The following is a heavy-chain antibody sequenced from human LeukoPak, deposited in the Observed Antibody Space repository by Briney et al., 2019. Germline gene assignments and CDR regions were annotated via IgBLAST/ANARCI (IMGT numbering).Heavy chain of an antibody. Sequence: SETLSLTCTVSGGSISSYYWSWIRQPPGKGLEWIGYIYYSGSTNYNPSLKSRVTISVDTSKNQFSLKLSSVTAADTAVYYCARVSLVQGAPDYYFDYWGQGTLVTVSS. J-gene: IGHJ4*02. CDR3: ARVSLVQGAPDYYFDY. CDR2: IYYSGST. CDR1: GGSISSYY. V-gene: IGHV4-59*08. D-gene: IGHD3-10*01.